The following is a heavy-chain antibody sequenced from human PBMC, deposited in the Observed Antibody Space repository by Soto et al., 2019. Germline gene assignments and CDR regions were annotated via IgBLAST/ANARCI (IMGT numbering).Heavy chain of an antibody. Sequence: QVQLVESGGGVVQPGRSLRLSCAASGFTFSSYAMHWVRQAPGKGLEWVAVISYDGSNKYYADSVKGRFTISRDNSKNTLYLQINSLRAEDTAVYYCAGDSSNDYWGQGTLVTVSS. D-gene: IGHD6-19*01. V-gene: IGHV3-30-3*01. CDR2: ISYDGSNK. CDR1: GFTFSSYA. CDR3: AGDSSNDY. J-gene: IGHJ4*02.